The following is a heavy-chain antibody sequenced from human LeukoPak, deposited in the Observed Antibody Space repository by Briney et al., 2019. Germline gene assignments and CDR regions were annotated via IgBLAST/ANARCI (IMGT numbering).Heavy chain of an antibody. CDR1: GGSISSGDYY. CDR2: IYYSGST. Sequence: SETLSLTCTVSGGSISSGDYYWSWIRQPPGKGLEWIGYIYYSGSTYYNPSLKSRVTISVDTSKNQFSLKLSSVTAADTAVYYCARVITMTHAGDYYYGMDVWGQGTTVTVSS. CDR3: ARVITMTHAGDYYYGMDV. D-gene: IGHD3-22*01. V-gene: IGHV4-30-4*01. J-gene: IGHJ6*02.